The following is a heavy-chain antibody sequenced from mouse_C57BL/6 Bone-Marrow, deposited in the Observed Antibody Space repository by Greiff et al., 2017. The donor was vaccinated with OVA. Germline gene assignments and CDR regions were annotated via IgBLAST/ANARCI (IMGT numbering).Heavy chain of an antibody. V-gene: IGHV14-3*01. Sequence: EVQLVESVAELVRPGASVKLSCTASGFNIKNTYMHWVKQRPEKGLEWFGRIAPANGNPKYAPKFQGKATITADTSSNTAYLQLSSLTSEDTAIYYCASCNYRAYWGQGTLVTVSA. CDR3: ASCNYRAY. J-gene: IGHJ3*01. CDR2: IAPANGNP. D-gene: IGHD2-1*01. CDR1: GFNIKNTY.